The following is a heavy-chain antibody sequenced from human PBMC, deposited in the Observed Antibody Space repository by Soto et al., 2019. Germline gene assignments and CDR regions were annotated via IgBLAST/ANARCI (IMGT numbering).Heavy chain of an antibody. CDR3: AREDFREVPAATRVPDY. CDR1: GFTFSSYW. Sequence: EVQLVESGGGLVQPGGSLRLSCAASGFTFSSYWMHWVRQAPGKGLVWVSRSNSDGSSTSYADSVKGRFTISRDNAKNTLYLQMNSLRAEDTAVYYCAREDFREVPAATRVPDYWGQGTLVTVSS. D-gene: IGHD2-2*01. CDR2: SNSDGSST. J-gene: IGHJ4*02. V-gene: IGHV3-74*01.